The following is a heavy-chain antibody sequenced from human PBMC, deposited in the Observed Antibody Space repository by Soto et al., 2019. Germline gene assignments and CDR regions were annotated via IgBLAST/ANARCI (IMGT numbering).Heavy chain of an antibody. J-gene: IGHJ5*02. Sequence: SETLSLTCTVSGGSISSGGYYWSWIRQHPGKGLEWIGYIYYGGSTYYNPSLKSRATISGDTSKNQFSLKLSSVTAADTAVYYCARGKVQEWENWFDPWGQGTLVPVSS. CDR1: GGSISSGGYY. CDR3: ARGKVQEWENWFDP. V-gene: IGHV4-31*03. CDR2: IYYGGST. D-gene: IGHD1-26*01.